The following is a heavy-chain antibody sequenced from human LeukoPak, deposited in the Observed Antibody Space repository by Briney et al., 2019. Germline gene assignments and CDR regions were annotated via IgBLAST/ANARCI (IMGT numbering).Heavy chain of an antibody. CDR2: IIPIFGTA. J-gene: IGHJ4*02. CDR3: ARADSSGWYVPDC. D-gene: IGHD6-19*01. V-gene: IGHV1-69*13. Sequence: GASVKVSCKASGGTFSSYAISWVRQAPGQGLEWMGGIIPIFGTANYAQKFQGRVTITANESTSTAYMELSSLRSEDTAVYYCARADSSGWYVPDCWGQGTLVTVSS. CDR1: GGTFSSYA.